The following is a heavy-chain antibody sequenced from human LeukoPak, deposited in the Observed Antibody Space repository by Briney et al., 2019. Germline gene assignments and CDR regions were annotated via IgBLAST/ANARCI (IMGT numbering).Heavy chain of an antibody. CDR3: VRDRPIYHESNGYYYTRDGDH. D-gene: IGHD3-22*01. V-gene: IGHV1-46*02. Sequence: GASLRLSCAASGFTFNIYAMRWVRLAPGQGLQWMGIMYPSGGSTFYAHNFLGRVTITRDNSTNTLYMQLNSLRADDTAMYYCVRDRPIYHESNGYYYTRDGDHWGQGTLVTVSS. CDR2: MYPSGGST. CDR1: GFTFNIYA. J-gene: IGHJ5*02.